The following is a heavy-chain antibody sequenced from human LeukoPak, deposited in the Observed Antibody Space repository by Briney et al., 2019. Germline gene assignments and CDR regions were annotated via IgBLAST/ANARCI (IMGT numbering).Heavy chain of an antibody. CDR2: IWYDGSNK. V-gene: IGHV3-33*01. CDR1: GFTFSSYG. J-gene: IGHJ6*02. Sequence: GRSLRLSCAASGFTFSSYGMHWVRQAPGKGLEWVAVIWYDGSNKYYADSVKGRFTISRDNSKNTLYLQMNSPRAEDTAVYYCARDTKRFCSSTSCHRMDVWGQGTTVTVSS. CDR3: ARDTKRFCSSTSCHRMDV. D-gene: IGHD2-2*01.